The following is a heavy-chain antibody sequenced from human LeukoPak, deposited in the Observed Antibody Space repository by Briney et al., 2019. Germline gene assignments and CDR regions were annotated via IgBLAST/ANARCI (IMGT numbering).Heavy chain of an antibody. CDR2: ISAYNGNT. CDR3: ARGSSWFGTIDY. J-gene: IGHJ4*02. D-gene: IGHD6-13*01. Sequence: ASVKVSCKASGYTITSYDINWVRQATGQGLEWMGWISAYNGNTNYAQKVQGRVTMTTDTSTSTAYMEVRSLRSDDTAVYYCARGSSWFGTIDYWGQGTLVTVSS. V-gene: IGHV1-18*01. CDR1: GYTITSYD.